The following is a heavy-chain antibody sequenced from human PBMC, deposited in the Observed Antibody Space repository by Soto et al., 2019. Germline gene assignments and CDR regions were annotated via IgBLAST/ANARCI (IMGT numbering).Heavy chain of an antibody. CDR1: GYTFTSYG. Sequence: QVQLVQSGAEVKKPGASVKVSCRASGYTFTSYGISWVRQAPGQGPEGMGGISTYNGNTNYVQKLQGRVTMTTDTSTNTAYMELRSLRYDDTAVYYCARDLGYSTTWHQAFDIWGQGTMVTVSS. D-gene: IGHD6-13*01. CDR3: ARDLGYSTTWHQAFDI. J-gene: IGHJ3*02. V-gene: IGHV1-18*01. CDR2: ISTYNGNT.